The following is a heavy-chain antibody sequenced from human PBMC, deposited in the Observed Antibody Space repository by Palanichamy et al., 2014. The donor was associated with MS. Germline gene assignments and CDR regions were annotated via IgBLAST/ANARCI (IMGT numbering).Heavy chain of an antibody. CDR3: ARAPVDYSSSSPVFDY. Sequence: QVQLQQSGPGLVKPSQTLSLTCAIFGDNVSSNSAAWNWIRQSPSRGLEWLGRTYYRSKWYNDYALSVKSRITINPDTSKNQFSLQLSSVTPEDTAVYYCARAPVDYSSSSPVFDYWGQGTLVTVSS. CDR2: TYYRSKWYN. J-gene: IGHJ4*02. V-gene: IGHV6-1*01. D-gene: IGHD6-6*01. CDR1: GDNVSSNSAA.